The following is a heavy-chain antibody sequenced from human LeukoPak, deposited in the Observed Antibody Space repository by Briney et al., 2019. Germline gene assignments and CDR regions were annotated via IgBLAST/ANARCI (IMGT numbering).Heavy chain of an antibody. CDR2: IDPSDSYT. J-gene: IGHJ4*02. CDR1: GYSFSSYW. Sequence: AGESLKISCQGSGYSFSSYWISWVRQMPGKGLEWMGRIDPSDSYTNYNPSFQGHVTISADKSIATAYLQWSSLKASDTAMYYCVRHPPRAAYRDYWGQGTLVTVSS. D-gene: IGHD3-16*01. V-gene: IGHV5-10-1*01. CDR3: VRHPPRAAYRDY.